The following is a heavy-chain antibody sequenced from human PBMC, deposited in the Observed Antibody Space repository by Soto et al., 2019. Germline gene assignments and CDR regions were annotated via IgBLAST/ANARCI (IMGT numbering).Heavy chain of an antibody. D-gene: IGHD4-17*01. Sequence: GXSVKVSCKASGYTFTASGISWVRQAPVQGLEWMGWTSIYNGHTEYSPKFLGRVVMTTDTSADTAYLELKSLRPDDAALYYCARWDDYGASDQYHFDQWGQGTLVTVSS. CDR1: GYTFTASG. J-gene: IGHJ4*02. V-gene: IGHV1-18*01. CDR2: TSIYNGHT. CDR3: ARWDDYGASDQYHFDQ.